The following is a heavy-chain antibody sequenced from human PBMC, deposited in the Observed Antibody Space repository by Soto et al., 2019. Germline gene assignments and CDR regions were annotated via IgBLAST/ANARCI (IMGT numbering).Heavy chain of an antibody. J-gene: IGHJ3*02. CDR3: ARWGGGGSSRDAFDT. V-gene: IGHV1-18*04. CDR1: GYIFTSYG. D-gene: IGHD2-15*01. CDR2: ISAYNGNT. Sequence: ASVKVSCKASGYIFTSYGISWVRQAPGQGLEWMGWISAYNGNTNYAQKLQGRVTMTTDTSTSTAYMELRSLRSDDTAVYYCARWGGGGSSRDAFDTWGQGTMVTVSS.